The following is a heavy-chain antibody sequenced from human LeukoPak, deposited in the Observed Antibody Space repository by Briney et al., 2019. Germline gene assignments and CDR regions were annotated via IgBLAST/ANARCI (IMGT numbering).Heavy chain of an antibody. CDR2: INPNNVGT. V-gene: IGHV1-2*02. CDR3: ARVSFCTGGVGPYYFDY. J-gene: IGHJ4*02. D-gene: IGHD2-8*02. Sequence: GASVKVSCKASGYTFTGYYMHWWRQAPGQEREWMGWINPNNVGTNFAVKFQGRVPRTRDTPIGATYMELSSLSSYDTGMYCCARVSFCTGGVGPYYFDYWGQGTLVTVSS. CDR1: GYTFTGYY.